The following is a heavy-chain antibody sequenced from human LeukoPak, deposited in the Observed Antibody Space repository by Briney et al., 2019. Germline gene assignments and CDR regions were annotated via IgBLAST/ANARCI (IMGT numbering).Heavy chain of an antibody. CDR2: INQDGSEE. J-gene: IGHJ4*02. D-gene: IGHD5-12*01. CDR1: GLTFSRSG. Sequence: GGSLRLSCAASGLTFSRSGFHWVRQAPGKGLEWVAHINQDGSEEHYMDSVKARFTISRDNAKNSLSLQMNSLRAEDTAVYYCVRDGGVSGYDLLDYWGQGTLVTVSS. CDR3: VRDGGVSGYDLLDY. V-gene: IGHV3-7*01.